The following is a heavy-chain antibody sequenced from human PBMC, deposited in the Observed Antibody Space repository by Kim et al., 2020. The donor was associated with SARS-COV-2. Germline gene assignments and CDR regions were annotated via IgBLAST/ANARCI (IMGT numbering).Heavy chain of an antibody. J-gene: IGHJ4*02. CDR1: GYTFTSYA. D-gene: IGHD6-19*01. Sequence: ASVKVSCKASGYTFTSYAMHWVRQAPGQRLEWMGWINAGNGNTKYSQKFQGRVTITRDTSASTAYMELSSLRSEDTAVYYCARDSGFSSGWSHSFDYWGQGTLVTVSS. V-gene: IGHV1-3*01. CDR2: INAGNGNT. CDR3: ARDSGFSSGWSHSFDY.